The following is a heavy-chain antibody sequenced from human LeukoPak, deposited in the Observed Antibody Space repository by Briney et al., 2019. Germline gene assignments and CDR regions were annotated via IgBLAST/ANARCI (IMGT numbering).Heavy chain of an antibody. CDR2: IYTSGST. CDR3: AREDMITFGGVIVKYFDY. CDR1: GGSISSYY. J-gene: IGHJ4*02. V-gene: IGHV4-4*07. Sequence: SETLSLTCTVSGGSISSYYWSWIRQPAGKGLEWIGRIYTSGSTNYNPSLKSRVTMSVDTSKNQFSLKLSSVTAADTAVYYCAREDMITFGGVIVKYFDYWGQGTLVTVSS. D-gene: IGHD3-16*02.